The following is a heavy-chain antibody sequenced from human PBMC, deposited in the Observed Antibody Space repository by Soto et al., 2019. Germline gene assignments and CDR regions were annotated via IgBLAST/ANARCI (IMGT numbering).Heavy chain of an antibody. J-gene: IGHJ4*02. V-gene: IGHV3-23*01. CDR1: GFTFSIYA. CDR2: IGAGSDGI. Sequence: GGSLRLSCAASGFTFSIYAVAWIRQTPGKGLEWVSVIGAGSDGIQYVDSVKGRFSISRDNSKNTLYLHMNSLRAEDTAIYYCAKYSTSGPSRFFDLWGQGTQVTVSS. CDR3: AKYSTSGPSRFFDL. D-gene: IGHD5-12*01.